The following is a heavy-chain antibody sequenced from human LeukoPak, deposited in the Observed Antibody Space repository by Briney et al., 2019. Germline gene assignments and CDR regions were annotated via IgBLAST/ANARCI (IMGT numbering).Heavy chain of an antibody. D-gene: IGHD3-22*01. CDR1: KFTFSSYG. Sequence: PGRSLRLSCAASKFTFSSYGMHWVRQAPGKGLGWVAVIGYDGSNNYYGDSVKGRFTISRDNAKNTLYLQMNSLRAGDTAVYYCARASEDHSDSSGYYPPAYDIWGQGTMVTVSS. V-gene: IGHV3-33*01. CDR3: ARASEDHSDSSGYYPPAYDI. J-gene: IGHJ3*02. CDR2: IGYDGSNN.